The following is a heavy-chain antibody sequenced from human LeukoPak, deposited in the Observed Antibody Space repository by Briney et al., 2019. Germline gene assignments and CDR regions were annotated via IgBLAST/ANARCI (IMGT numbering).Heavy chain of an antibody. V-gene: IGHV4-34*01. Sequence: PSETLSLTCTVSGGSISSYYWSWIRQPPGKGLEWIGEINHSGSTNYNPSLKSRVTISVDTSKNQFSLKLSSVTAADTAVYYCARGADTAMAVDYWGQGTLVTVSS. J-gene: IGHJ4*02. D-gene: IGHD5-18*01. CDR2: INHSGST. CDR1: GGSISSYY. CDR3: ARGADTAMAVDY.